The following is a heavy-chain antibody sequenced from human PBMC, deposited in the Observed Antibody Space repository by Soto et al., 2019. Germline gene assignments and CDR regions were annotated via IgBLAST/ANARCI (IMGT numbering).Heavy chain of an antibody. CDR3: ARGIRDKRYCSSTSCSPSYYYYYGMDV. CDR2: ISYDGSNK. D-gene: IGHD2-2*01. V-gene: IGHV3-30-3*01. J-gene: IGHJ6*02. CDR1: GFTFSSYA. Sequence: GGSLRLSCAASGFTFSSYAMHWVRQAPGKGLEWVAVISYDGSNKYYADSVKGRFTISRDNSKNTLYLQMNSLRAEDTAVYYCARGIRDKRYCSSTSCSPSYYYYYGMDVWGQGTTVTVSS.